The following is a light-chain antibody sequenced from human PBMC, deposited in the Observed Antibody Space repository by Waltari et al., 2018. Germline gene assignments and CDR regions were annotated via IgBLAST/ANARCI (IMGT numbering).Light chain of an antibody. V-gene: IGLV2-23*01. J-gene: IGLJ2*01. CDR1: SNDVGSYNL. CDR3: CSYASGSTII. Sequence: QSALTQPASVSGSPGQSITISCTGTSNDVGSYNLVSWYQRHPGKAPELLIYEGSKRPSGVSNRFSGSKSANTASLTISGLQAEDEADYFCCSYASGSTIIFGGGTKLTVL. CDR2: EGS.